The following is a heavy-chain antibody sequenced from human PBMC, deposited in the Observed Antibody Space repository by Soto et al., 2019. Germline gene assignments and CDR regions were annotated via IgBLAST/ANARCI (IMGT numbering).Heavy chain of an antibody. V-gene: IGHV1-8*01. CDR2: MNPNSGNT. Sequence: QVQLVQSGAEVKKPGASVKVSCKASGYTFTSYDINWVRQATGQGLEWMGWMNPNSGNTGYAQKFQGRGTMTRNTSKSTAYRELSSLRSEDTAVYYCARGRRKLSSSAGWFDPWGQGTLVTVSS. CDR3: ARGRRKLSSSAGWFDP. CDR1: GYTFTSYD. D-gene: IGHD6-6*01. J-gene: IGHJ5*02.